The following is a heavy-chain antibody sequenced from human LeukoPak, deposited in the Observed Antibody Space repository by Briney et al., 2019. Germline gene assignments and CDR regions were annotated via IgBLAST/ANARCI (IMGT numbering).Heavy chain of an antibody. CDR3: AKDPHDCSGGSCYFGWYFDY. J-gene: IGHJ4*02. V-gene: IGHV3-30*02. Sequence: PGGSLRLSCAASGFTFSSYGMHWVRQAPGKGLEWVAFIRYDGSNKYYADSVKGRFTISRDNSKNTLYLQMNSLRVEDTAVYYCAKDPHDCSGGSCYFGWYFDYWGQGTLVTVSS. D-gene: IGHD2-15*01. CDR1: GFTFSSYG. CDR2: IRYDGSNK.